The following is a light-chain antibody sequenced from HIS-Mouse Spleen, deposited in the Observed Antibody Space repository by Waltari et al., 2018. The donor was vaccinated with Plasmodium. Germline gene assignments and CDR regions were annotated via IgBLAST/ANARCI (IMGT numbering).Light chain of an antibody. V-gene: IGLV2-23*01. CDR3: CSYAGSWV. J-gene: IGLJ3*02. CDR1: SSDVGSYNL. CDR2: EGS. Sequence: QSALTQPASVSGSPGQSITISCTGTSSDVGSYNLVSWYQQHPGKAPKLMIYEGSKRPLGVSNRMSCSKCGNTASLTISGLQAEDEADYYCCSYAGSWVFGGGTKLTVL.